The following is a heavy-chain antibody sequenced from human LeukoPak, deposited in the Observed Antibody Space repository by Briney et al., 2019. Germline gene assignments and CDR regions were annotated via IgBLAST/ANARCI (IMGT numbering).Heavy chain of an antibody. J-gene: IGHJ4*02. CDR2: INPNSGGT. CDR1: GYTFTGYY. D-gene: IGHD1-14*01. V-gene: IGHV1-2*02. CDR3: ARDTSETDTPFDY. Sequence: ASVTVSCKASGYTFTGYYMHWVRQAPGQGLEWMGWINPNSGGTNYAQKFQGRVTMTRDTSISTAYMELSRLRSDDTAVYYCARDTSETDTPFDYWGQGTLVTVSS.